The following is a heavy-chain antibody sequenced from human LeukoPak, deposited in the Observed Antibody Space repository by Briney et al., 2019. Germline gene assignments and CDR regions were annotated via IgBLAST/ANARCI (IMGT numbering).Heavy chain of an antibody. J-gene: IGHJ4*02. CDR2: ISSSSSTI. D-gene: IGHD3-9*01. CDR3: ARDRNILTGYYKTDY. Sequence: PGGSLRLSCAASGFTFSSYSMNWVRQAPGKGLEWASYISSSSSTIYYADSVKGRFTISRDNAKNSLYLQMNSLRAEDTAVYYCARDRNILTGYYKTDYWGQGTLVTVSS. CDR1: GFTFSSYS. V-gene: IGHV3-48*01.